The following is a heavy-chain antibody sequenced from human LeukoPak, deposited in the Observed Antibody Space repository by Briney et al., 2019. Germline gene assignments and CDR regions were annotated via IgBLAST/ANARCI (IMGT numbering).Heavy chain of an antibody. CDR1: GFTFSSYA. CDR3: ARVLTYYDILTGSKRPDYFDY. CDR2: IKQDGSEK. Sequence: GGSLRLSCAASGFTFSSYAMSWVRQAPGKGLEWVANIKQDGSEKYYVDSVKGRFTISRDNAKNSLYLQMNSLRAEDTAVYYCARVLTYYDILTGSKRPDYFDYWGQGTLVTVSS. J-gene: IGHJ4*02. D-gene: IGHD3-9*01. V-gene: IGHV3-7*01.